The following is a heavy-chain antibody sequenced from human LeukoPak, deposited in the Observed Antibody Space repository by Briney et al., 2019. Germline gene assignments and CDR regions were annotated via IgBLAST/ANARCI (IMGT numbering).Heavy chain of an antibody. J-gene: IGHJ6*02. CDR3: ARRRGYLGYCTNGVCRQYYYYGMDV. V-gene: IGHV4-34*01. D-gene: IGHD2-8*01. CDR1: GGSFSGYY. CDR2: INHSGST. Sequence: SETLSLTCAVYGGSFSGYYWSWIRQPPGKGLEWIGEINHSGSTNYNPSLKSRVTISVDTSKNQFSLKLSSVTAADTAVYYCARRRGYLGYCTNGVCRQYYYYGMDVWGQGTTATVSS.